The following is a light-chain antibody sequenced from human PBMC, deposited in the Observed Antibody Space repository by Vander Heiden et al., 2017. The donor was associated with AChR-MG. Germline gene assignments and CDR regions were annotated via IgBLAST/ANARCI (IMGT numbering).Light chain of an antibody. J-gene: IGKJ1*01. CDR3: QQYGDSPTWT. CDR2: GAS. CDR1: QSVASRF. Sequence: IVLTQSPGTLSLSPGERATLSCRTSQSVASRFLAWYQQKPGQAPRLLIYGASNRAAGIADRFRGSGSGTEFTLTISRLEPDDFAVYYCQQYGDSPTWTFGQGTKVEI. V-gene: IGKV3-20*01.